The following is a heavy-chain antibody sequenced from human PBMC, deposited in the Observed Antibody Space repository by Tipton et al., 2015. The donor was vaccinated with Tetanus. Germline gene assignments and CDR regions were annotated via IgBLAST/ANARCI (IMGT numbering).Heavy chain of an antibody. CDR2: IYYSGST. CDR3: ARDPGDFASGGTFDI. J-gene: IGHJ3*02. CDR1: GGSISSYY. Sequence: TLSLTCTVSGGSISSYYWSWIRQPPGKGLEWIGYIYYSGSTNYNPSLKSRVTISVDTSKNQFSLKLSSVTAADTAVYFCARDPGDFASGGTFDIWGQGTMVAVSS. D-gene: IGHD4-23*01. V-gene: IGHV4-59*01.